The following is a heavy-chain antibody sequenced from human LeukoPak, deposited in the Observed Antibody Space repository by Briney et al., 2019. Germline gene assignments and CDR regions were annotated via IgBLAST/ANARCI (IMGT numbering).Heavy chain of an antibody. CDR2: IYSGGST. D-gene: IGHD6-13*01. Sequence: PGGSLRLSCAAPGSTVSSDHMSWVRQAPGKGLEWVSIIYSGGSTNYADSVKGRFTISRDNSKNTLCLQMDSLRAEDTAVYYCARGPSTSWYLDWGQGTLVTVSS. V-gene: IGHV3-53*01. CDR1: GSTVSSDH. CDR3: ARGPSTSWYLD. J-gene: IGHJ4*02.